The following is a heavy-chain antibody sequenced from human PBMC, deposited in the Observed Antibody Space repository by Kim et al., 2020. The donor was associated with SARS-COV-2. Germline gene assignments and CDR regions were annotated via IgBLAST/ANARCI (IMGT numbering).Heavy chain of an antibody. Sequence: SETLSLTCTVSGGSISSGSYYWSWIRQPAGKGLEWIGRIYTSGSTNYNPSLKSRVTISVDTSKNQFSLKLSSVTAADTAVYYCARDEVWGSWDVWGQGTTVTVPS. CDR3: ARDEVWGSWDV. V-gene: IGHV4-61*02. CDR2: IYTSGST. D-gene: IGHD3-16*01. J-gene: IGHJ6*02. CDR1: GGSISSGSYY.